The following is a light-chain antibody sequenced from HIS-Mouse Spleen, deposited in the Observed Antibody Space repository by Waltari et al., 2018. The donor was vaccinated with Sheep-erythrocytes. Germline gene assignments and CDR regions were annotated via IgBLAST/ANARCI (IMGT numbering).Light chain of an antibody. J-gene: IGKJ2*01. CDR2: AAS. Sequence: DIQMPLPPSSRSASVGGRGTITCRASQSISSYLNWYQQKPGKAPKLLIYAASSLQSGVPSRFSGSGSGTDFTLTISSLQPEDFATYSCQQSYSTPYTFGQRTKLEIK. V-gene: IGKV1-39*01. CDR3: QQSYSTPYT. CDR1: QSISSY.